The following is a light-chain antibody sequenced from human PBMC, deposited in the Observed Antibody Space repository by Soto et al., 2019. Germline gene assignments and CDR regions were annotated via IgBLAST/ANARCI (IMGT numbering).Light chain of an antibody. V-gene: IGKV3-20*01. CDR3: QQYGSSPLT. CDR1: QSVSSSY. J-gene: IGKJ3*01. Sequence: EIVLTQSPGTLSLSPGERATLSCRASQSVSSSYLAWYQQKPGQAPRLLIYGASRRATGIPDRFSGSGSGTDFTLTISRLEPEGFAVYYCQQYGSSPLTFGPGTKVDV. CDR2: GAS.